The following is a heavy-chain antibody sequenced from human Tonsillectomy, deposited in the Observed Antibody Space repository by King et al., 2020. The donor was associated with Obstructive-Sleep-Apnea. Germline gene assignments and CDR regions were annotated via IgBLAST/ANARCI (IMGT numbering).Heavy chain of an antibody. J-gene: IGHJ6*02. V-gene: IGHV5-10-1*01. CDR2: IDPSDSYT. CDR1: GYSFTSYW. CDR3: ARQVARPYVHYYGMDV. Sequence: VQLVESGAEVKKPGESLRISCKGSGYSFTSYWISWVRQMPGKGLEWMGRIDPSDSYTNYSPSFQGHVTISADKSISTAYLQWSSLKASDTAMYYCARQVARPYVHYYGMDVWGQGTTVTVSS. D-gene: IGHD2-15*01.